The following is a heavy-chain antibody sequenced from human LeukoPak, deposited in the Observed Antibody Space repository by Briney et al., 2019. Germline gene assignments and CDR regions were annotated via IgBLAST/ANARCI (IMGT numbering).Heavy chain of an antibody. Sequence: PSETLSLTCSVSGGSISRYYWSWIRQSPGKGLEWIWYIYYTVATYYTPSLESRVTLSIDTSKRQLSLELRSVTAADTAVYFCARDRRESSKPNDAFDIWGQGTMVTVSA. CDR2: IYYTVAT. D-gene: IGHD4-11*01. V-gene: IGHV4-59*01. CDR1: GGSISRYY. CDR3: ARDRRESSKPNDAFDI. J-gene: IGHJ3*02.